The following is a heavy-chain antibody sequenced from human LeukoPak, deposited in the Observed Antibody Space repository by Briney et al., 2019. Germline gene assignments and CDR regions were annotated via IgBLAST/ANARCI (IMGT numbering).Heavy chain of an antibody. V-gene: IGHV3-30*04. J-gene: IGHJ4*02. D-gene: IGHD3-22*01. CDR2: ISYDGSNK. CDR3: ASNRDSSGYLVSIGY. Sequence: GGSLRLSCAASGFTFSSYAMHWVRQAPGKGLEWVAVISYDGSNKYYADSVKGRFTISRDNSKNTLYLQMNSLRAEDTAVYYCASNRDSSGYLVSIGYWGRGTLVTVSS. CDR1: GFTFSSYA.